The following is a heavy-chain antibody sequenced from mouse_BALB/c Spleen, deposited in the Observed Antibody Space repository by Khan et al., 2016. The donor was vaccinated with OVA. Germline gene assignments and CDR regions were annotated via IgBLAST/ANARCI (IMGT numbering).Heavy chain of an antibody. Sequence: QVQLKQSGAELARPGASVKLSCKASGYTFPDYYINWVKQRTGQGLEWIGEISPGSGDTYYNEKFKGKATLTADKSSNTAYMQLSSLTSEASAVYFCARRNYFGYTFAYWGQGTLVTVSA. V-gene: IGHV1-77*01. J-gene: IGHJ3*01. CDR2: ISPGSGDT. CDR1: GYTFPDYY. CDR3: ARRNYFGYTFAY. D-gene: IGHD1-2*01.